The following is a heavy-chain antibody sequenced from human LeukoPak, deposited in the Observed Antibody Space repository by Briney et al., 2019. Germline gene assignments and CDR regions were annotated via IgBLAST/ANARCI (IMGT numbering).Heavy chain of an antibody. J-gene: IGHJ4*02. Sequence: GSLRPSCAASGFTFSSYAMHWVRQAPGKGLEWVAVISYDGSNKYYADSVKGRFTISRDNSKNTLYLQMNSLRAEDTAVYYCAKERNYYGSGPYFDYWGQGTLVTVSS. D-gene: IGHD3-10*01. CDR1: GFTFSSYA. CDR2: ISYDGSNK. CDR3: AKERNYYGSGPYFDY. V-gene: IGHV3-30*04.